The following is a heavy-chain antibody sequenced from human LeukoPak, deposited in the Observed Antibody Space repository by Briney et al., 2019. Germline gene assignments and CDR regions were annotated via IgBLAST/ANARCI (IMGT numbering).Heavy chain of an antibody. CDR2: IYYSGST. V-gene: IGHV4-59*12. J-gene: IGHJ4*02. D-gene: IGHD6-13*01. CDR3: ARSPLAAAGTGGY. CDR1: GGSISSYY. Sequence: PSETLSLTCTVSGGSISSYYWSWIRQPPGKGLEWIGYIYYSGSTNYNPSLKSRVTISVDTSKNQFSLKLSSVTAADTAVYYCARSPLAAAGTGGYWGQGTLVTVSS.